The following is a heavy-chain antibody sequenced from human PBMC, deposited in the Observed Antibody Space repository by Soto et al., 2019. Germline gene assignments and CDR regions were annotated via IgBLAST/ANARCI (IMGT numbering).Heavy chain of an antibody. J-gene: IGHJ4*02. CDR1: GFSLSTSGVG. CDR3: ARRGGVTHLDY. D-gene: IGHD3-16*01. V-gene: IGHV2-5*02. Sequence: QITLKESGPTLVKPTQTLTLTCTFSGFSLSTSGVGVGWIRQPPGKALEWLALIYWDDDERYSPSLKSRLTITKDTSKNQVVLTMTNMDPVDTGTYYCARRGGVTHLDYWGQGTLVTVSS. CDR2: IYWDDDE.